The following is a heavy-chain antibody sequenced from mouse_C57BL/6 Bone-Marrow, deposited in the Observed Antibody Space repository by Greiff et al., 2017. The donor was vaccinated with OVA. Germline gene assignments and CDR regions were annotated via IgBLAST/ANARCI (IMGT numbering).Heavy chain of an antibody. CDR1: AYTFTSYW. CDR2: IYPGNSDT. CDR3: TRTYYYGSSYDYWYFDV. Sequence: EVQLQQSGTVLARPGASVKMSCKTSAYTFTSYWMHWVKQRPGQGLEWIGAIYPGNSDTSYNQKFKGKAKLTAVTSASTAYMELSSLTNEDSAVYYCTRTYYYGSSYDYWYFDVWGTGTTVTVSS. D-gene: IGHD1-1*01. V-gene: IGHV1-5*01. J-gene: IGHJ1*03.